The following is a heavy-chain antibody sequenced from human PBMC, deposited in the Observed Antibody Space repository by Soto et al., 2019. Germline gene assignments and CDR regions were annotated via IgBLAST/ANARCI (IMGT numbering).Heavy chain of an antibody. CDR2: INHSGST. CDR1: GGSFSGYY. D-gene: IGHD6-13*01. CDR3: ARQQLVEDYYYYYMDV. J-gene: IGHJ6*03. Sequence: SETLSRTCADYGGSFSGYYWSWIRQPPGKGLEWIGEINHSGSTNYNPSLKSRVTISVDTPKNQFSLKLSSVTAADTAVYYCARQQLVEDYYYYYMDVWGKGTTVT. V-gene: IGHV4-34*01.